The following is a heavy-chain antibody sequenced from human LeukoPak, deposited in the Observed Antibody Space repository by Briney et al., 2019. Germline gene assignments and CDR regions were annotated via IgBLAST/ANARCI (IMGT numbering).Heavy chain of an antibody. D-gene: IGHD6-19*01. CDR2: ISGSGGST. CDR3: AKDPIAVAGNNYYGMDV. J-gene: IGHJ6*02. Sequence: GGSLRLSCAASGLTFSSYAMSWVRLAPGKGLEWVSGISGSGGSTYHADSVKGRFTISRDNSKNTLYLQMNSLRAEDTALYYCAKDPIAVAGNNYYGMDVWGQGTTVTVSS. V-gene: IGHV3-23*01. CDR1: GLTFSSYA.